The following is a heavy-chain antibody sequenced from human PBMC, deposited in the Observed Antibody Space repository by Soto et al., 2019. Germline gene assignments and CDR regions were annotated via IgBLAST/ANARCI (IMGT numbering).Heavy chain of an antibody. CDR3: ARDEGAGGYEPTAY. CDR1: GFTFSTYG. Sequence: QVQLVESGGGVVQPGRSLRLSCAASGFTFSTYGMHWVRQAPGKGLEWVAVIWYAGNNKYYADSVKGRFTISRDNSKNTLYLQMNSMRAEDTAVYYCARDEGAGGYEPTAYWGQGTLVTVSS. D-gene: IGHD5-12*01. J-gene: IGHJ4*02. CDR2: IWYAGNNK. V-gene: IGHV3-33*01.